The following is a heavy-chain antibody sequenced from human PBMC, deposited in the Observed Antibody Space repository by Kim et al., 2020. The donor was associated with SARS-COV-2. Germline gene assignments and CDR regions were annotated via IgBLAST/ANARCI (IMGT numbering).Heavy chain of an antibody. Sequence: GGSLRLSCAASGFTFSSYWMSWVRQAPGKGLEWVANIKQDGSEKYYVDSVKGRFTISRDNAKNSLYLQMNSLRAEDTAVYYCARVMFGELVPVDYWGQGTLVTVSS. V-gene: IGHV3-7*03. J-gene: IGHJ4*02. CDR3: ARVMFGELVPVDY. CDR1: GFTFSSYW. CDR2: IKQDGSEK. D-gene: IGHD6-13*01.